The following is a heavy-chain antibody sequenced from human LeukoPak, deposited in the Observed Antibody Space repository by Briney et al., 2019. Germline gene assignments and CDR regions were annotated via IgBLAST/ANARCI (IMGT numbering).Heavy chain of an antibody. D-gene: IGHD6-13*01. CDR2: ISSSGSTI. CDR3: AKVPYSGDY. J-gene: IGHJ4*02. V-gene: IGHV3-48*03. CDR1: GFTFSSYE. Sequence: GGSLRLSCAASGFTFSSYEVNWVRQAPGKGLEWVSYISSSGSTIYYADSVKGRFTISRDNAKNSLYLQMNSLRAEDTAVYYCAKVPYSGDYWGQGTLVTVSS.